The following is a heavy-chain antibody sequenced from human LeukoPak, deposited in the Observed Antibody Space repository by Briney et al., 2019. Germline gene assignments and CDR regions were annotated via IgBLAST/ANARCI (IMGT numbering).Heavy chain of an antibody. CDR1: GFTFSSYE. CDR3: ARKYCSSTSCLFDY. Sequence: QPGGSLRLSCAASGFTFSSYEMNWVRQAPGKGLEWVSYISTSGSPIYYADSVKGRFTISRDNAKNSLYPQMNSLRAEDTAVYYCARKYCSSTSCLFDYWGQGTLVTVSS. V-gene: IGHV3-48*03. D-gene: IGHD2-2*01. CDR2: ISTSGSPI. J-gene: IGHJ4*02.